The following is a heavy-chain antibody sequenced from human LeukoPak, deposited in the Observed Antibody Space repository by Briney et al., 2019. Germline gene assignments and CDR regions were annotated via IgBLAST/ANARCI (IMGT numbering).Heavy chain of an antibody. V-gene: IGHV5-51*01. CDR2: IYPGDSDT. D-gene: IGHD3-22*01. Sequence: GESLKISCKGSEYTFRGYWIAWVRQKPGEGLEWMGIIYPGDSDTRYSPSSQGQVTISVDKSISTAYLQWISLKASDTAMYYCARSHYYDSSGYSRLWYFDLWGRGTLVTVSS. J-gene: IGHJ2*01. CDR1: EYTFRGYW. CDR3: ARSHYYDSSGYSRLWYFDL.